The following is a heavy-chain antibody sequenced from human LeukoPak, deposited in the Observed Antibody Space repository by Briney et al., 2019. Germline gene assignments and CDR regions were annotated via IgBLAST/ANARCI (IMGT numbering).Heavy chain of an antibody. J-gene: IGHJ4*02. Sequence: PGGSLRLSCAASGFTFSSYSMNWVRQAPGKGLEWVSSISSSSSYIYYADSVKGRFTTSRDNAKNSLYLQMNSLRAEDTAVYYCASSEQWLAHLDYWGQGTLVTVSS. V-gene: IGHV3-21*01. D-gene: IGHD6-19*01. CDR1: GFTFSSYS. CDR2: ISSSSSYI. CDR3: ASSEQWLAHLDY.